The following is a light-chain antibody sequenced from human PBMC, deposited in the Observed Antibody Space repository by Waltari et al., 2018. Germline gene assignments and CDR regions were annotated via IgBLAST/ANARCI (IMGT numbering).Light chain of an antibody. CDR2: DAS. CDR1: QSVGSY. Sequence: EIVLTQSPATLSLSPGERAPLSCRASQSVGSYLDWYQQKPGQAPRLLIYDASNRATGIPARFSGSGSGTDFTLTISSLEPEDFAIYYCQQRSNRPLTFGGGTKVEIK. CDR3: QQRSNRPLT. V-gene: IGKV3-11*01. J-gene: IGKJ4*01.